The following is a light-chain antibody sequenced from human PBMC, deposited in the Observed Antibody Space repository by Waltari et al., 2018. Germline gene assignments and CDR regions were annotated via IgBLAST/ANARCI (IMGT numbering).Light chain of an antibody. CDR1: QDIRND. V-gene: IGKV1-6*01. Sequence: AIQMTQSPSSLSASVGDRITITCRASQDIRNDVGWYQQKPGEAPKLLIYAASILQSGVPSNFSGIGSGTDFTLTISSLQPEDFATYYCLQDYNYPRTFGQGTKVEIK. J-gene: IGKJ1*01. CDR2: AAS. CDR3: LQDYNYPRT.